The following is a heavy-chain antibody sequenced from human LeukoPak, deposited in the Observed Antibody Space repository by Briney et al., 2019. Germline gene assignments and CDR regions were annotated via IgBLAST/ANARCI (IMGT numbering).Heavy chain of an antibody. Sequence: GGSLRLSCAASGFTVSGDYMSWVRQAPGKGLEWVSVIYSGGSTYYADSVKGRFTISRDDSENTLYLQMNSLRAEDTAVYYCAKDTYGLARVTMVGGDYWGQGTLVTVSS. V-gene: IGHV3-53*05. J-gene: IGHJ4*02. CDR3: AKDTYGLARVTMVGGDY. CDR1: GFTVSGDY. D-gene: IGHD3-10*02. CDR2: IYSGGST.